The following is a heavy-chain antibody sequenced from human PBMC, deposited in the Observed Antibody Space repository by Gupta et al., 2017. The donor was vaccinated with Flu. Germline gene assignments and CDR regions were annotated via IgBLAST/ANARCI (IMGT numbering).Heavy chain of an antibody. V-gene: IGHV1-2*02. Sequence: QVQLVQSGAEVKKPGASVKVSCKASGYTFTGYYMHWVRQAPGQGLEWMGWINPNSGGTNYAQKFQGRVTMTRDTSISTAYMELSRLRSDDTAVYYCARDQGVDNCSGGSCFSGGGGGYYYYGMDVWGQGTTVTVSS. D-gene: IGHD2-15*01. J-gene: IGHJ6*02. CDR3: ARDQGVDNCSGGSCFSGGGGGYYYYGMDV. CDR2: INPNSGGT. CDR1: GYTFTGYY.